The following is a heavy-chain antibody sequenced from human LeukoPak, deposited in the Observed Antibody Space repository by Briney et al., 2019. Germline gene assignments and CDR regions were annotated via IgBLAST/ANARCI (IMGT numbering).Heavy chain of an antibody. Sequence: SETLSLTCTVSGGSISSYYWSWIRQPPGKGLEWIGYIYYSGSTNYNPSPKSRVTISVDTSKNQFSLKLSSVTAADTAVYYCARLEAVDSSGYYYGTNDAFDIWGQGTMVTVSS. J-gene: IGHJ3*02. V-gene: IGHV4-59*08. CDR2: IYYSGST. CDR3: ARLEAVDSSGYYYGTNDAFDI. CDR1: GGSISSYY. D-gene: IGHD3-22*01.